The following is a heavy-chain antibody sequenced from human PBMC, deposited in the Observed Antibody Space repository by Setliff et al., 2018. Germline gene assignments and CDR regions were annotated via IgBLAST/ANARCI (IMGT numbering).Heavy chain of an antibody. V-gene: IGHV4-59*01. J-gene: IGHJ4*02. CDR1: GVSIRSYY. CDR3: ARLPRTVTHFDY. CDR2: IFYSGSS. D-gene: IGHD4-17*01. Sequence: SETLSLTCTVSGVSIRSYYWSWIRQPPGKGLEWIGYIFYSGSSNYNPSLQSRVSISADTSKNQLSLKLDSLTAADTAVYFCARLPRTVTHFDYWGQGALVTVSS.